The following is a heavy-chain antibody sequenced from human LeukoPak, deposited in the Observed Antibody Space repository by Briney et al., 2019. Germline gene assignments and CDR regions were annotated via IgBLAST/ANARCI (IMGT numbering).Heavy chain of an antibody. CDR3: ARHPSHGGNSYYY. J-gene: IGHJ4*02. D-gene: IGHD4-23*01. Sequence: SGTLSLTCGVSGGSISTTNWWTWLRQPPGEGLEWIGSIYYSGSTYYNPSLKSRVTISVDTSKNQFSLKLSSVTAADTAVYYCARHPSHGGNSYYYWGQGTLVTVSS. V-gene: IGHV4-39*01. CDR2: IYYSGST. CDR1: GGSISTTNW.